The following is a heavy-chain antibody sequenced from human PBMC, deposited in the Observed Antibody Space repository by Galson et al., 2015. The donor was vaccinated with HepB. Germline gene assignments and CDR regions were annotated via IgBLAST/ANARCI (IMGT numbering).Heavy chain of an antibody. D-gene: IGHD3-10*01. Sequence: SLRLSCAASGFTFSSCAMHWVRQAPGKGLEWVAVIWYDGSNKYYADSVKGRFTISRDNSKNTLYLQMNSLRAEDTAVYCCAREPFSGDAFDIWGQGTMVTVSS. CDR1: GFTFSSCA. CDR2: IWYDGSNK. J-gene: IGHJ3*02. V-gene: IGHV3-33*08. CDR3: AREPFSGDAFDI.